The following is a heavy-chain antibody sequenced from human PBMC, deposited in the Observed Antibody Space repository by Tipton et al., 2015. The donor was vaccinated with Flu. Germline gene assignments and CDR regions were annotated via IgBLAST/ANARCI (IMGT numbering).Heavy chain of an antibody. V-gene: IGHV4-59*01. J-gene: IGHJ2*01. CDR3: ARQFYRNYWDWYFDL. D-gene: IGHD4-11*01. CDR2: IYYSGST. CDR1: GGSISGNY. Sequence: LSLTCTVSGGSISGNYWNWIRQPPGRGLEWIGYIYYSGSTVFNPSLKSRATISVDTSKNQFSLRLSSVTAADTAVYYCARQFYRNYWDWYFDLWGRGTLVTVSS.